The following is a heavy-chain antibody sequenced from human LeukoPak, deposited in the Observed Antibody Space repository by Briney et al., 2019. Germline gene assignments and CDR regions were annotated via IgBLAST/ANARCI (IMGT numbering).Heavy chain of an antibody. CDR2: IYHSGST. J-gene: IGHJ4*02. V-gene: IGHV4-30-2*01. CDR3: AKDIRMTTVTRGFDY. CDR1: GGSISSGGYS. Sequence: SETLSLTCAVSGGSISSGGYSWSWIRQPPGKGLEWIGYIYHSGSTYYNPSLKSRVTISVDRSKNQFSLKLSSVTAEDTALYYCAKDIRMTTVTRGFDYWGQGTLVTVSS. D-gene: IGHD4-17*01.